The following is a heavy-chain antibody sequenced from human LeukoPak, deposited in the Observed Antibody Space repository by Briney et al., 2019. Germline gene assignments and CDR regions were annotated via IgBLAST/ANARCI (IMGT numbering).Heavy chain of an antibody. CDR1: EFTFSNYW. Sequence: PGGSLRLSCAASEFTFSNYWMTWFRQAPGKGLEGVASIKQDGSEKYSVDSVKGRFTTSRDNAKNSLYLQMNSLRVEDAAVYYCARDRGGYCNSTSCQKPLDYWGQGTLVTVSS. D-gene: IGHD2-2*01. CDR3: ARDRGGYCNSTSCQKPLDY. J-gene: IGHJ4*02. CDR2: IKQDGSEK. V-gene: IGHV3-7*01.